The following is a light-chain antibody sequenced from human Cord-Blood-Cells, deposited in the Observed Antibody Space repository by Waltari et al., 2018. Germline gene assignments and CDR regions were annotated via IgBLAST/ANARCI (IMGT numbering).Light chain of an antibody. Sequence: HSALTQPASVSGSPGQSITLSCTGTTSDVGSYNLVSWYQQHPGKAPKLMIYEGSKRPSGVSNRFSGSKSGNTASLTISGLQAEDEADYYCCSYAGSSTLVFGGGTKLTVL. CDR1: TSDVGSYNL. J-gene: IGLJ3*02. V-gene: IGLV2-23*01. CDR2: EGS. CDR3: CSYAGSSTLV.